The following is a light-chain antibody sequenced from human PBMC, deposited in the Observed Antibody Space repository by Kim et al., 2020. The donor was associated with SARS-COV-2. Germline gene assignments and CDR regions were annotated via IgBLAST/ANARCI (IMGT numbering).Light chain of an antibody. Sequence: GQSVTISCTGAKSDIADYDRVSWYQQPPGTAPKLILYQVTSRPSGVPPRFSGAKSGNTASLIISGLQAEDEADYYCTSYTDSSTVLFGGGTQLTVL. CDR3: TSYTDSSTVL. V-gene: IGLV2-18*02. CDR1: KSDIADYDR. CDR2: QVT. J-gene: IGLJ2*01.